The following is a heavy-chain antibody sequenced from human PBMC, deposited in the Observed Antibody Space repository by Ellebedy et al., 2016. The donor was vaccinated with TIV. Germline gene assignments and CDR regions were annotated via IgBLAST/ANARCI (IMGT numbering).Heavy chain of an antibody. CDR1: EFTFSTYG. CDR2: ISSDGNIK. D-gene: IGHD6-25*01. J-gene: IGHJ4*02. V-gene: IGHV3-30-3*01. Sequence: GESLKISCAASEFTFSTYGMHWVRQAPGKGLEWVAFISSDGNIKDYADSVKGRFTISRDNSKKTVYLQMNSLRSEDTAVHYCARGSEGSGFDYWGQGTLVTVSS. CDR3: ARGSEGSGFDY.